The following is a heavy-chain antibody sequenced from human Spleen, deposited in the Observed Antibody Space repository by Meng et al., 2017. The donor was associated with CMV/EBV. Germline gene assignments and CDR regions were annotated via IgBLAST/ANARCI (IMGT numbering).Heavy chain of an antibody. CDR3: AKGHNSYAGPGHFLDF. CDR2: VTSGGTT. CDR1: GLTFSAYA. D-gene: IGHD1-26*01. Sequence: GESLKISCAASGLTFSAYAMSWVRQAPGKGLEWVSGVTSGGTTYYADSVKGRFTISRDNSKNTLYVQMNSLRADDTAIYYCAKGHNSYAGPGHFLDFWGQGTLVTVSS. V-gene: IGHV3-23*01. J-gene: IGHJ4*02.